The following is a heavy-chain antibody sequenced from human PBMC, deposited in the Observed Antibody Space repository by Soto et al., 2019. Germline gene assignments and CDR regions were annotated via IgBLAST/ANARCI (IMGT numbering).Heavy chain of an antibody. D-gene: IGHD1-26*01. Sequence: EVQLVESGGGLVQPGGSLRLSCAASGFTFSSYEMNWVRQAPGKGLEWISYISSSGSTIYYADSVKGRFTISRDNAKNSLYLQMNSLRAEDTAVYYCARVLGRFGSYSDWGQGTLVTVSS. V-gene: IGHV3-48*03. CDR1: GFTFSSYE. CDR2: ISSSGSTI. J-gene: IGHJ4*02. CDR3: ARVLGRFGSYSD.